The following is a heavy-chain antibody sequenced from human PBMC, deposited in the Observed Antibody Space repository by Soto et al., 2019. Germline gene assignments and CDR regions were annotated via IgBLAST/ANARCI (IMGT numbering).Heavy chain of an antibody. Sequence: PGESLKISCKGSGYSFASYWIGWVRQMHEKRLEWMGIIYPGDSDTRYSPSFQGQVTISADKSISTAYLQWSSLKASDTAMYYCARHVPIQYYYDSSGYYEYYYYYGMDVWGQGTTVTVSS. D-gene: IGHD3-22*01. CDR3: ARHVPIQYYYDSSGYYEYYYYYGMDV. J-gene: IGHJ6*02. CDR2: IYPGDSDT. CDR1: GYSFASYW. V-gene: IGHV5-51*01.